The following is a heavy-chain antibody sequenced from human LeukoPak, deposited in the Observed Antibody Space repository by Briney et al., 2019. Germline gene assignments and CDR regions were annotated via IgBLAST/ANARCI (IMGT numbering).Heavy chain of an antibody. V-gene: IGHV1-2*02. Sequence: ASVKVSCKTSGYTFTDYYMHWVRQAPGQGLEWMGWINPNSGETNSAQKFQGRVTMTGDTSISTAYMELRRVTSDDTAVYYCARDRDYSNTERGFDYWGQGTLATVSS. J-gene: IGHJ4*02. D-gene: IGHD4-11*01. CDR2: INPNSGET. CDR3: ARDRDYSNTERGFDY. CDR1: GYTFTDYY.